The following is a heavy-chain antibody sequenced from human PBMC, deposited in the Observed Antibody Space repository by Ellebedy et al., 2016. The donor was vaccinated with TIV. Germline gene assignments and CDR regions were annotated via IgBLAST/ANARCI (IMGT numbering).Heavy chain of an antibody. Sequence: PGGSLRLSCAASGFTVSSNYMSWVRQAPGKGLEWVSVIYSGGSTYYTDSVKGRFTISRDNSKNTLYLQMNSLRAEDTAVYYCARRPNYYGMDVWGQGTTVIVSS. J-gene: IGHJ6*01. CDR3: ARRPNYYGMDV. CDR2: IYSGGST. V-gene: IGHV3-53*01. D-gene: IGHD6-6*01. CDR1: GFTVSSNY.